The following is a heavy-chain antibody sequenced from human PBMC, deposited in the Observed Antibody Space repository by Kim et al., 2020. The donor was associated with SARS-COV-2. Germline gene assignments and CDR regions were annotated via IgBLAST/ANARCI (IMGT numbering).Heavy chain of an antibody. CDR2: ISSSSSTI. J-gene: IGHJ3*02. CDR1: GFTFSSYS. Sequence: GGSLRLSCAASGFTFSSYSMNWVRQAPGKGLEWVSYISSSSSTIYYADSVKGRFTISRDNAKNSLYLQMNSLRDEDTAVYYCARDQGYYYDSSGLVVGAFDIWGQGTMVTVSS. D-gene: IGHD3-22*01. CDR3: ARDQGYYYDSSGLVVGAFDI. V-gene: IGHV3-48*02.